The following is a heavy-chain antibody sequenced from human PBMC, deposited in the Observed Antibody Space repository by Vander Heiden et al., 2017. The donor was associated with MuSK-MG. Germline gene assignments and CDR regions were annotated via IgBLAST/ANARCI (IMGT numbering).Heavy chain of an antibody. CDR1: GGSFSGSD. D-gene: IGHD2-15*01. V-gene: IGHV4-34*01. J-gene: IGHJ4*02. CDR2: INHSGST. CDR3: ARGVDIVVVVAALYYFDY. Sequence: QVQLQQWGAGLLNPSETPSPTCAVYGGSFSGSDWSWIRQPPGKGLEWIGEINHSGSTNYNPSLKSRVTISVDTSKNQFSLKLSSVTAADTAVYYCARGVDIVVVVAALYYFDYWGQGTLVTVSS.